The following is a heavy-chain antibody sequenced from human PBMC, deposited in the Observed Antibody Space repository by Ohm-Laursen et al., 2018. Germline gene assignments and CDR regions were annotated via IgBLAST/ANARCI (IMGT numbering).Heavy chain of an antibody. V-gene: IGHV4-34*01. Sequence: SETLSLTCAVYGGSFSGYYWSWIRQPPGKGLEWIGEINHSGSTNYNPSLKSRVTMSLHTSTNQFSLKLNSVTAADTAVFYCARGRYGGTAGYFQHWGQGTLVTVSS. D-gene: IGHD4-23*01. CDR3: ARGRYGGTAGYFQH. CDR1: GGSFSGYY. CDR2: INHSGST. J-gene: IGHJ1*01.